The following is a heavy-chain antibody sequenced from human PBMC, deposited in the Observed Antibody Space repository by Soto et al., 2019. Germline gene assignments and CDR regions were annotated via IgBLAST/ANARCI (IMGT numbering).Heavy chain of an antibody. D-gene: IGHD3-10*01. CDR2: ISGYTGNT. J-gene: IGHJ5*02. Sequence: QAQLVQSGPEVKNPGASVKVSCKASGYTFTSYGISWVRQAPGQGIEWMGWISGYTGNTNYAQKVQGRVTLTTDTSTSTAYMKLTSPAPDDAAVYYCARDERGSGSYFGRLNWFDPWGQGTLVTVSS. CDR1: GYTFTSYG. V-gene: IGHV1-18*01. CDR3: ARDERGSGSYFGRLNWFDP.